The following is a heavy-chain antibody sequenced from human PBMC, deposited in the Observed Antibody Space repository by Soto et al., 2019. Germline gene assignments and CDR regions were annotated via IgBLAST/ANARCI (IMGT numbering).Heavy chain of an antibody. V-gene: IGHV3-23*01. J-gene: IGHJ4*02. CDR1: GFTFSSYA. CDR2: ISGSGGST. CDR3: AKSNYYGSGSPYLIDY. Sequence: GGSLRLSCAASGFTFSSYAMSWVRQAPGKGLEWVSAISGSGGSTYYADSVKGRFTISRDNSKNTLYLQMNSLRAEDTAVYYCAKSNYYGSGSPYLIDYWGQGTLVTVSS. D-gene: IGHD3-10*01.